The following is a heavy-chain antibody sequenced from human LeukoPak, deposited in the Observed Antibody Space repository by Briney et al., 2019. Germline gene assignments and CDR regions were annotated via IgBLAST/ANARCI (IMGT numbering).Heavy chain of an antibody. J-gene: IGHJ3*02. CDR1: GFTFSSYW. CDR2: IKQDGSEK. Sequence: GGSLRLPCAASGFTFSSYWMSWVRQAPGKGLEWVANIKQDGSEKYYVDSVKGRFTISRDNAKNSLYLQMNSLRAEDTAVYYCARYSRAGYSGTFDIWGQGTMVTVSS. V-gene: IGHV3-7*01. CDR3: ARYSRAGYSGTFDI. D-gene: IGHD6-13*01.